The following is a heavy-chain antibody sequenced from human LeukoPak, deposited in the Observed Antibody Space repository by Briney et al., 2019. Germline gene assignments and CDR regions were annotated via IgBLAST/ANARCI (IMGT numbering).Heavy chain of an antibody. CDR1: GGSIGTYY. J-gene: IGHJ4*02. Sequence: KPSETLSLTCTVSGGSIGTYYWSWIRQPPGKGLEWIGQTYYSGSTKYSPSLKSRVTISVDTSKNQFSLKVSSLTAADTAVYFCARGSGYGDSTFDYWGQGTLVTVSS. CDR3: ARGSGYGDSTFDY. V-gene: IGHV4-59*01. D-gene: IGHD4-17*01. CDR2: TYYSGST.